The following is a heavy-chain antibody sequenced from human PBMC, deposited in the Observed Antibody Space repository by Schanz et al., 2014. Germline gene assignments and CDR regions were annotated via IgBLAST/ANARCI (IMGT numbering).Heavy chain of an antibody. J-gene: IGHJ4*02. CDR1: GFTFSDYA. D-gene: IGHD2-2*01. CDR3: ARRASCSRIGCPFDS. Sequence: VQLVESGGGVVQFGRSLRLSCTASGFTFSDYAMSWFRQAPGKGLEWVGFIRSKAYGGTKEYAASVKGRFTISRDDSKNSLYMQMNSLKTEDTAMYYCARRASCSRIGCPFDSWGQGTLVTVSS. CDR2: IRSKAYGGTK. V-gene: IGHV3-49*03.